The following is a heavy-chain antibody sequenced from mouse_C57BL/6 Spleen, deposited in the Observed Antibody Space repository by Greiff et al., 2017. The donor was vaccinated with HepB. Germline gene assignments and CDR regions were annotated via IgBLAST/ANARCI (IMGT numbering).Heavy chain of an antibody. CDR3: ARRDRRYFDV. D-gene: IGHD3-3*01. Sequence: QVQLQQPGAELVKPGASVKLSCKASGYTFTSYWMQWVKQRPGQGLEWIGEIDPSDSYTNSNQKFKGKATLTVDTSSSTAYMQLSSLTSEDSAVYYCARRDRRYFDVWGTGTTVTVSS. CDR1: GYTFTSYW. CDR2: IDPSDSYT. V-gene: IGHV1-50*01. J-gene: IGHJ1*03.